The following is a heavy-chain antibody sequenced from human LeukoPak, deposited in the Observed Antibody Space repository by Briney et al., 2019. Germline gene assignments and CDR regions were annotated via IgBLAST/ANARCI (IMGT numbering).Heavy chain of an antibody. V-gene: IGHV5-51*01. D-gene: IGHD6-19*01. CDR2: IYPGDSDI. Sequence: GESLNISCKGSGYTFATYWIAWVRQMPGKGLEWVGIIYPGDSDIRYSPSFQGQVTFSADKSIATAYLQWSSLKASDTAMYYCARHVVPYSSGLAGFDYWGQGTLVTVSS. CDR1: GYTFATYW. CDR3: ARHVVPYSSGLAGFDY. J-gene: IGHJ4*02.